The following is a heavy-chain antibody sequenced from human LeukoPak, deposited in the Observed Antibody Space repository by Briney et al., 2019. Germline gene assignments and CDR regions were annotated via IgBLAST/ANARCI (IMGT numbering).Heavy chain of an antibody. Sequence: PSETLSLTCTVSGGSISSYYWSWIRQPPGKGLEWIGYIYYSGSTNYNPSLKSRVTISVDTSKNQFSLKLSSVTAADTAVYYCARVPSYHVQYYYGSGSYSYFDYWGQGTLVTVSS. CDR2: IYYSGST. CDR1: GGSISSYY. D-gene: IGHD3-10*01. J-gene: IGHJ4*02. CDR3: ARVPSYHVQYYYGSGSYSYFDY. V-gene: IGHV4-59*01.